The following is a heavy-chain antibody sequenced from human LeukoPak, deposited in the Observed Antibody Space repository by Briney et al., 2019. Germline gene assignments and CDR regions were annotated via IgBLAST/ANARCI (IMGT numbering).Heavy chain of an antibody. V-gene: IGHV3-74*01. D-gene: IGHD3-10*01. CDR1: GFTFSSYW. Sequence: PGGSLRLSCAASGFTFSSYWMHWVRQAPGKGLVWVSRINSDGSSTSYADSVKGRLTISRDNAKNTLYLQMNSLRAEDTAVYYCARAPSLLWFGELLPDYWGQGTLVTVSS. CDR2: INSDGSST. J-gene: IGHJ4*02. CDR3: ARAPSLLWFGELLPDY.